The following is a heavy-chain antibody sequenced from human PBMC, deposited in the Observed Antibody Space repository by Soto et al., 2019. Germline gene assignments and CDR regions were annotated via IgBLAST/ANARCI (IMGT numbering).Heavy chain of an antibody. Sequence: ASVKVSCKASGYTFTSYGISWVRQAPGQGLEWMGWISTYNGDTNYAQTFQGRVTMTTDTSTSTVHMEVRSLRSDDTAVYYCAREGVAPYYYYGMDVWAKGPRSPSP. CDR3: AREGVAPYYYYGMDV. D-gene: IGHD5-12*01. J-gene: IGHJ6*02. CDR1: GYTFTSYG. CDR2: ISTYNGDT. V-gene: IGHV1-18*01.